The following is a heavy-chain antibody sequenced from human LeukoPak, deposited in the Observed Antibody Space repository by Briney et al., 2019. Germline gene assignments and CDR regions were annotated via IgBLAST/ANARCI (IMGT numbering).Heavy chain of an antibody. D-gene: IGHD2-21*02. CDR3: ARDLLTRTYCGGDCYPYYYYGMDV. CDR2: ISGSGGST. Sequence: PGGSLRLSCAASGFTFSSYAMSWVRQAPGKGLEWVSAISGSGGSTYYADSVKGRFTISRDNSKNTLYLQMNSLRAEDTAVYYCARDLLTRTYCGGDCYPYYYYGMDVWGQGTTVTVSS. J-gene: IGHJ6*02. CDR1: GFTFSSYA. V-gene: IGHV3-23*01.